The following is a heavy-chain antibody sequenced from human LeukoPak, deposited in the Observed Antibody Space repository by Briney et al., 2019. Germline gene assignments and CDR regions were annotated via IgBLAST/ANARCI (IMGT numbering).Heavy chain of an antibody. D-gene: IGHD4-17*01. J-gene: IGHJ2*01. V-gene: IGHV4-61*02. CDR1: GGSISSGSYY. CDR3: ARDRTDYCDYPGWYFDL. Sequence: PSQTLSLTCTVSGGSISSGSYYWSWIRQPAGKPLEWIGRIYTSGSTNYNPSLKSRVTISVDTSKNQFSRKLSSVTAADTAVYYCARDRTDYCDYPGWYFDLWGRGTLVTVSS. CDR2: IYTSGST.